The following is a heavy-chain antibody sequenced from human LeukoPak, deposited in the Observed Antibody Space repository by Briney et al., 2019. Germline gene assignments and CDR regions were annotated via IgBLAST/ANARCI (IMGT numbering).Heavy chain of an antibody. CDR2: INLSGGGT. CDR3: TREGDFWSGTAFDY. V-gene: IGHV1-46*01. CDR1: GYSFTSYY. J-gene: IGHJ4*02. D-gene: IGHD3-3*01. Sequence: ASVKVSCKASGYSFTSYYIHWVRQAPGQGLGWMGIINLSGGGTTYAQKFQGRVTMTRDTSTSTVYMELTSLRSEDTAVYFCTREGDFWSGTAFDYWGQGTLVTVSS.